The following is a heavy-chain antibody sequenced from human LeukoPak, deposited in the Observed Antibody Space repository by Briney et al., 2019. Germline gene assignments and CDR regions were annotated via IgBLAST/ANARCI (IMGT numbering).Heavy chain of an antibody. CDR2: MNPNSGNT. CDR1: GYTFTSYD. CDR3: ARGRVIKGGYDFWSGYYRGINWFDP. V-gene: IGHV1-8*01. D-gene: IGHD3-3*01. Sequence: ASVKVSCKASGYTFTSYDIYWVRQATGQGLEWMGWMNPNSGNTGYAQKFQGRVTMTRNTSISTAYMELSSLRSEDTAVYYCARGRVIKGGYDFWSGYYRGINWFDPWGQGTLVTVSS. J-gene: IGHJ5*02.